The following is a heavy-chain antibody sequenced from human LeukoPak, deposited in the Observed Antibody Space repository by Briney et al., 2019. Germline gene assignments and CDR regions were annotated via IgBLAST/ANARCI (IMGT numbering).Heavy chain of an antibody. Sequence: AAVKVSCKASGYTFTSYGISWVRQAPGQGLEWMGWISAYNGNTNYAQKLQGRVTMTTDTSTSTAYMELRSLRSDDTAVYYCARDPSDYDILTGYHLPNYGMDVWGQGTTVTVSS. CDR2: ISAYNGNT. V-gene: IGHV1-18*04. D-gene: IGHD3-9*01. CDR3: ARDPSDYDILTGYHLPNYGMDV. CDR1: GYTFTSYG. J-gene: IGHJ6*02.